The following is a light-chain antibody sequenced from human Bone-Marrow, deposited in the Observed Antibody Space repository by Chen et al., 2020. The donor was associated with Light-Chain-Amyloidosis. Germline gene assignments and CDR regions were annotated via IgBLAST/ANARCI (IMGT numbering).Light chain of an antibody. J-gene: IGLJ2*01. CDR3: QSADNSGTYEVI. Sequence: SYELTQPPSVSVSPGQTARITCSGDDLPTKYAYWYQQKPGQAPVLVIRRDTERPSGISERFSGSSSGTTATLTISGVQAEDEADYHCQSADNSGTYEVICGGGTKLTVL. CDR1: DLPTKY. CDR2: RDT. V-gene: IGLV3-25*03.